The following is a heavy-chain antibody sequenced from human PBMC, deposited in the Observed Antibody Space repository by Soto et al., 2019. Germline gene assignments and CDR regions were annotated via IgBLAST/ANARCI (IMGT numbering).Heavy chain of an antibody. J-gene: IGHJ6*02. CDR2: ISAYNGNT. V-gene: IGHV1-18*04. CDR1: GYTFTSYG. CDR3: ARDNAFSSSLSGGMDF. D-gene: IGHD6-13*01. Sequence: GASAKVSCTAAGYTFTSYGISWVRQAPGHGLEWMRWISAYNGNTNYAQKLQGRVTMTTDTSTSTAYMELRSLKSDDTAVYYCARDNAFSSSLSGGMDFWGQGTTVTVSS.